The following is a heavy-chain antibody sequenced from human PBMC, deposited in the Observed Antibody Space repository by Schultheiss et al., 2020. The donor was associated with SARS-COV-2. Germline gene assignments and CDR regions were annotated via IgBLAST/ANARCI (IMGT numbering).Heavy chain of an antibody. V-gene: IGHV3-9*01. CDR2: ISWNSGSI. Sequence: GGSLRLSCAASGFTFDDYAMHWVRQAPGKGLEWVSGISWNSGSIGYADSVKGRFTISRDNAKNTLYLQMNSLRAEDTAVYYCARDYLTFGGVIVADWGQGTLVTVSS. D-gene: IGHD3-16*02. CDR1: GFTFDDYA. J-gene: IGHJ4*02. CDR3: ARDYLTFGGVIVAD.